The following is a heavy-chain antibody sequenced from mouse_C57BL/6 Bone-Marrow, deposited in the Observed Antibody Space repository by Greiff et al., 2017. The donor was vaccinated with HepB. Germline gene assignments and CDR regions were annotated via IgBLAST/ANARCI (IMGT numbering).Heavy chain of an antibody. CDR3: ARGALRFFAY. CDR1: GYTFTSYW. J-gene: IGHJ3*01. V-gene: IGHV1-64*01. D-gene: IGHD1-1*01. Sequence: QVQLQQPGAELVKPGASVKLSCKASGYTFTSYWMHWVKQRPGQGLEWIGMIHPNSGSTNYNEKFKSKATLTVDKSSSTAYMQRSSLTSEDSAVYYWARGALRFFAYWGQGTLVTVSA. CDR2: IHPNSGST.